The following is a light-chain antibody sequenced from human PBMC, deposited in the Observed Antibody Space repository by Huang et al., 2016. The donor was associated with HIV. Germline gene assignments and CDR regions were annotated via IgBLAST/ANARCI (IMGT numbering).Light chain of an antibody. CDR3: QERGNWPRFS. V-gene: IGKV3-15*01. Sequence: EIVMTQSPATLSLSPGERATLSCRASQRVSSNLAWYQKKPGQAPRLLIYGASTRATGSPARVSGSGSGTELTLTISSLESEDFAVYYCQERGNWPRFSFGPGTKVDIK. CDR1: QRVSSN. J-gene: IGKJ3*01. CDR2: GAS.